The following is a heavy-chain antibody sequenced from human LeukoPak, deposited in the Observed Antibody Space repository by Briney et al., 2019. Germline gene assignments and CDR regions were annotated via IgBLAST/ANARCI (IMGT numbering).Heavy chain of an antibody. J-gene: IGHJ3*02. CDR1: GDSISSGDYY. V-gene: IGHV4-61*02. D-gene: IGHD3-22*01. Sequence: PSQTLSLTCTVSGDSISSGDYYWSWIRQPAGKGLEWIGRISSSGSTNYNPSLKSRVTISVDTSKNQFSLKLSSVTAADTAVYYCAREGYYDSSGYYFRSGAFDIWGQGTMVTVSS. CDR2: ISSSGST. CDR3: AREGYYDSSGYYFRSGAFDI.